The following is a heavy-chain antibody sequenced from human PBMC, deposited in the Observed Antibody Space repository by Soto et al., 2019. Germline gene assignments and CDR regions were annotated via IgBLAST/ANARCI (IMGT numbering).Heavy chain of an antibody. CDR3: VRLIGNSWLDF. CDR2: AYYRSKWYN. V-gene: IGHV6-1*01. D-gene: IGHD1-26*01. Sequence: SQTLSLTCDISGNSVSSTIVTWNWITPSPSGGLEWLGRAYYRSKWYNDYAESVKSRITINPDTSKNQFSLHLNSVTPEDTAVYYCVRLIGNSWLDFWGQGTLVTVSS. J-gene: IGHJ5*01. CDR1: GNSVSSTIVT.